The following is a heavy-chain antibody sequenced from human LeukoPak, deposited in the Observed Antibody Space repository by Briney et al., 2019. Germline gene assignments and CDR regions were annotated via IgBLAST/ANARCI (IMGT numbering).Heavy chain of an antibody. D-gene: IGHD3-10*01. V-gene: IGHV3-30*04. CDR1: GVTFSSYA. Sequence: PGGSLRLSCAASGVTFSSYAMHWVRQAPGKGLEWVAVISYDGSNKYYADSVKGRFTISRDNSKNTLYLQMNSLRAEDTAVYYCARDHASYMVRGVKPDYWGQGTLVTVSS. J-gene: IGHJ4*02. CDR2: ISYDGSNK. CDR3: ARDHASYMVRGVKPDY.